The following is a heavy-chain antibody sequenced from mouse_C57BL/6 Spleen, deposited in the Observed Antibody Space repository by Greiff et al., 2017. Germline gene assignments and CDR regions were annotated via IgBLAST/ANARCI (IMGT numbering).Heavy chain of an antibody. CDR3: AREDGRRAMDY. CDR1: GFTFSSYA. Sequence: EVHLVESGGGLVKPGGSLKLSCAASGFTFSSYAMSWVRQTPEKRLEWVATISDGGSYTYYPDNVKGRFTISRDNAKNNLYLQMSHLKSEDTAMYYCAREDGRRAMDYWGQGTSVTVSS. J-gene: IGHJ4*01. CDR2: ISDGGSYT. V-gene: IGHV5-4*01. D-gene: IGHD1-1*01.